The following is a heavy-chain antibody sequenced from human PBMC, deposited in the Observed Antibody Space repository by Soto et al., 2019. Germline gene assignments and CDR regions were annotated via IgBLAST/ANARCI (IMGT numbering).Heavy chain of an antibody. CDR3: AIAPRYGMDV. J-gene: IGHJ6*02. V-gene: IGHV3-74*01. Sequence: EVQLVESGGGLVQPGGSLRLSCAASGFTFSSYWMHWVRQAPGNGLVWLSRINSDGSSATYADSVKGRFTISRDKAKSTLYLQMNSLRAEDTAMYYCAIAPRYGMDVWGQGSRSPSP. CDR1: GFTFSSYW. CDR2: INSDGSSA.